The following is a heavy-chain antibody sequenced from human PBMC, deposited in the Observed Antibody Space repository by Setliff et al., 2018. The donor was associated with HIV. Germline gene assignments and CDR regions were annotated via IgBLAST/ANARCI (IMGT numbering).Heavy chain of an antibody. CDR1: GFTFSSYA. V-gene: IGHV3-30*18. Sequence: PGESLKISCAASGFTFSSYAMHWVRQAPGKGLEWVALISYDGSNKYYADSVRGRFTISRDDSRSTLYLHMNSLEIEDTGVYYCANALEGSLLVVIAQHWGQGTRVTVSS. CDR3: ANALEGSLLVVIAQH. CDR2: ISYDGSNK. D-gene: IGHD2-21*01. J-gene: IGHJ1*01.